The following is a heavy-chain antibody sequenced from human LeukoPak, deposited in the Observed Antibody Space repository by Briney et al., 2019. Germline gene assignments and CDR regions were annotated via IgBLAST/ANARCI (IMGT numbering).Heavy chain of an antibody. V-gene: IGHV3-30*18. CDR2: ISYDGSNK. J-gene: IGHJ4*02. CDR3: AKDPRGYSYGGIDY. D-gene: IGHD5-18*01. CDR1: GFTFSSYD. Sequence: GRSLRLSCAASGFTFSSYDMHWVRQAPGKGLEWVAVISYDGSNKYYADSVKGRFTISRDNSKNTLYLQMNSLRAEDTAVYYCAKDPRGYSYGGIDYWGQGTLVTVSS.